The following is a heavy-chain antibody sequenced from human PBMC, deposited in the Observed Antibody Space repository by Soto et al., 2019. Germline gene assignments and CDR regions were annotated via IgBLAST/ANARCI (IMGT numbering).Heavy chain of an antibody. CDR2: IYHSGST. CDR3: AAPTRELTY. Sequence: SETLSLTCSVSGVSIRNYYWSWIRQPPGKGLKWIGYIYHSGSTNYNPSLRSRVTISIDTSKNQFSLKLNSMTAADTAVYYCAAPTRELTYWGQGILVTVSS. CDR1: GVSIRNYY. V-gene: IGHV4-59*08. D-gene: IGHD1-26*01. J-gene: IGHJ4*02.